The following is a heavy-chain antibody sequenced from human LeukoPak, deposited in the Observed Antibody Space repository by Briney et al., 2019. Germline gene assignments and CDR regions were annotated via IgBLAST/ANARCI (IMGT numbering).Heavy chain of an antibody. CDR2: IYHSGST. J-gene: IGHJ6*03. Sequence: SETLSLTCTVSGGSISSGGYYWSWIRQPPGKGLEWIGYIYHSGSTYYNPSLKSRVTISVDTSKNQFSLKLSSVTAADTAVYYCARVPRSYYYYYYMDVWGKGTTVTVSS. CDR1: GGSISSGGYY. CDR3: ARVPRSYYYYYYMDV. V-gene: IGHV4-30-2*01.